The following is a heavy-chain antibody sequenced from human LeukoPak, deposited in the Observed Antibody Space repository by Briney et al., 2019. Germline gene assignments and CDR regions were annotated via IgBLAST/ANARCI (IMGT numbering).Heavy chain of an antibody. V-gene: IGHV4-59*01. D-gene: IGHD1-7*01. CDR2: IYYSGST. CDR3: ARAQPTAVWNYLGGMDWFDP. CDR1: GGSISSYY. Sequence: PSETLSLTCTVSGGSISSYYWSWIRQPPGKGLEWIGYIYYSGSTNYNPSLKSRVTISVDTSKNQFSLKLSSVTAADTAVYYCARAQPTAVWNYLGGMDWFDPWGQGTLVTVSS. J-gene: IGHJ5*02.